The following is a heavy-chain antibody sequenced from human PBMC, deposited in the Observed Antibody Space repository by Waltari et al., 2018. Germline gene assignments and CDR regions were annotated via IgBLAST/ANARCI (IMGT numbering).Heavy chain of an antibody. D-gene: IGHD3-10*01. CDR1: EVGRYW. CDR3: ARDLGSSTRNY. V-gene: IGHV3-7*01. Sequence: EVQLVESGGGLVQPGGSLRLSCADSEVGRYWMCWVRQAPGKGLEWVANIKQDGSEKYYGDSVKGRFSISRDNAKNSLYLQMNSLRAEDTAVYYCARDLGSSTRNYWGQGTLVTVSS. CDR2: IKQDGSEK. J-gene: IGHJ4*02.